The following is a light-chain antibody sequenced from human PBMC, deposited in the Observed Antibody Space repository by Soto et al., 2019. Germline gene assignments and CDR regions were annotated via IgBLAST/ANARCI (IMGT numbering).Light chain of an antibody. CDR3: LQALQTPMS. V-gene: IGKV2-28*01. CDR1: QSLLHSNGYNS. Sequence: DIVMTQSPLSLPVTPGEPASISCRSSQSLLHSNGYNSFEWYLQKPGQSPQLLIYLGSNRASGVPDGFSGSGSGTDFTMKISRVEAEDVRGYYGLQALQTPMSFGQGTKLEIK. CDR2: LGS. J-gene: IGKJ2*01.